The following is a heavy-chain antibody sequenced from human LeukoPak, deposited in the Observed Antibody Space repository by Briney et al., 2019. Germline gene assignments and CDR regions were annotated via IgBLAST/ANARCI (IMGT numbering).Heavy chain of an antibody. CDR3: AKARVITSFDY. V-gene: IGHV3-23*01. Sequence: AGGSLRLSCAASGFTLNNYVMSWVRQAPGKGLEWVSRVNGSGNTAYHADSVKGRFTISRDNSKNTLYLQKKTMRDEDTGKYYWAKARVITSFDYCGQGTLVTVSS. D-gene: IGHD3-22*01. J-gene: IGHJ4*02. CDR2: VNGSGNTA. CDR1: GFTLNNYV.